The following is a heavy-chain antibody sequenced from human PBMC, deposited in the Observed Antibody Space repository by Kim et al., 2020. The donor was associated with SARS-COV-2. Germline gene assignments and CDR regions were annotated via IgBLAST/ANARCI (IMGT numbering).Heavy chain of an antibody. V-gene: IGHV3-15*01. CDR2: IKSKTDGGTT. CDR1: GFTFSNAW. J-gene: IGHJ3*02. D-gene: IGHD2-21*01. CDR3: TTGVPCILWWCPTDFQDI. Sequence: GGSLRLSCAASGFTFSNAWMSWVRQAPGKGLEWVGRIKSKTDGGTTDYAAPVKGRFTISRDDSKNTLYLQMNSLKTEDTAVYYCTTGVPCILWWCPTDFQDIWGQGTMVTVSS.